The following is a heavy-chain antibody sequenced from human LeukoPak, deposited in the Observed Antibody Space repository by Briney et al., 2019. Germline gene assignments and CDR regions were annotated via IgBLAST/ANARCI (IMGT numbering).Heavy chain of an antibody. V-gene: IGHV1-69*13. J-gene: IGHJ5*02. CDR3: ARGDFDVPARNWFDP. CDR2: IIPIFGTA. D-gene: IGHD3-9*01. Sequence: ASVKVSCKASGGTFSSYAISWVRQAPGQGLEWMGGIIPIFGTANYAQKFQGRVTITADESTSTAYMELSSLRSEDTAVYYCARGDFDVPARNWFDPWGQGTLVTVSS. CDR1: GGTFSSYA.